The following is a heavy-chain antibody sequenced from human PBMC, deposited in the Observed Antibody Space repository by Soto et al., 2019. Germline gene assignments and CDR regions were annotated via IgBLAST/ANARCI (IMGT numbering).Heavy chain of an antibody. Sequence: PSETLSLTCTVSGGSISGYYWSWIRQPPGKRLEWIGEINHSGSTNYNPSLKSRVTISVDTSKNQFSLKLSSVTAADTAVYYCAGLSRYYYDSSGYIWGQGTMVTISS. CDR1: GGSISGYY. V-gene: IGHV4-34*01. CDR2: INHSGST. D-gene: IGHD3-22*01. J-gene: IGHJ3*02. CDR3: AGLSRYYYDSSGYI.